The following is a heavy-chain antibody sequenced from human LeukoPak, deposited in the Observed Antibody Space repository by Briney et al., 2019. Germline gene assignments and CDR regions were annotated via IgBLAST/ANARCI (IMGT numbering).Heavy chain of an antibody. D-gene: IGHD2-2*01. Sequence: SETLSLTCTVSGDSISSSTYYWGWIRQPPGKGLEWIGTIYYSGSTSYNPSLKSRVTISVDTSKNQFSLKLTSVTAADTAVYYCASRTSYCSSTSCPDYYYYMDVWGKGTTVTVSS. V-gene: IGHV4-39*01. CDR1: GDSISSSTYY. CDR3: ASRTSYCSSTSCPDYYYYMDV. CDR2: IYYSGST. J-gene: IGHJ6*03.